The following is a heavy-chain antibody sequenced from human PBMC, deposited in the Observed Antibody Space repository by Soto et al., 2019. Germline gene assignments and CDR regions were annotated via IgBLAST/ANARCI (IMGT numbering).Heavy chain of an antibody. CDR2: IKRDGSET. V-gene: IGHV3-7*03. J-gene: IGHJ6*02. CDR1: GFTFNSYW. D-gene: IGHD6-13*01. Sequence: PGGSLRLSCAASGFTFNSYWMNWVRQAPGKGLEWVANIKRDGSETYYVDSVKGRFTISRDNAKNSLYLQMNTLRAEDTAMYYCARSISSWNYYYYGMDVWGQGTTVTVS. CDR3: ARSISSWNYYYYGMDV.